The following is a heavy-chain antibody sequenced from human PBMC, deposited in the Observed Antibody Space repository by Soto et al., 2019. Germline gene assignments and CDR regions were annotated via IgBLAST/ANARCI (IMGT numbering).Heavy chain of an antibody. J-gene: IGHJ5*02. CDR1: GGSISSSNW. CDR2: IYHSGST. V-gene: IGHV4-4*02. Sequence: SETLSLTCAVSGGSISSSNWWSWVRQPPGKGLEWIGEIYHSGSTNYNPSLKSRVTISVDKSKNQFSLKLSSVTAADTAVYYCARDGGGYYDILTGYTPWGQGTLVTVSS. CDR3: ARDGGGYYDILTGYTP. D-gene: IGHD3-9*01.